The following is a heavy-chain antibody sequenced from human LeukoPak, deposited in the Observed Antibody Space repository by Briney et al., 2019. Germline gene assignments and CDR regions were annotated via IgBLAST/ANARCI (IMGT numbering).Heavy chain of an antibody. J-gene: IGHJ4*02. Sequence: GGSLRLSCAASGFTFSSYAMHWVRQAPGKGLEWVAVISYGGSNKYYADSVKGRFTISRDNPKNTLYLQMNSLRAEDTAVYYCARSWYFDYWGQGTLVTVSS. CDR2: ISYGGSNK. V-gene: IGHV3-30-3*01. CDR1: GFTFSSYA. CDR3: ARSWYFDY.